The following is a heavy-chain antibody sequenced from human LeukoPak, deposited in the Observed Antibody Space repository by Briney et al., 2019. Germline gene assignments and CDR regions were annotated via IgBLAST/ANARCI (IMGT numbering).Heavy chain of an antibody. CDR1: GFTFSSYW. J-gene: IGHJ3*02. CDR3: ARSTPRIIAVAGTGDAFDI. Sequence: PGGSLRLSCAASGFTFSSYWMHWVRQAPGKGLVWVSRINSDGSSTSYADSVKGRFTISRDNAKNTLYLQMNSLRAEDTAVYYCARSTPRIIAVAGTGDAFDIWGQGTLVTVSS. D-gene: IGHD6-19*01. CDR2: INSDGSST. V-gene: IGHV3-74*01.